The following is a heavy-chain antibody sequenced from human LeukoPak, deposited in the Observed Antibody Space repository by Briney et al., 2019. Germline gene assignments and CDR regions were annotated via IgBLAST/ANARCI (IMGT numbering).Heavy chain of an antibody. V-gene: IGHV3-23*01. CDR1: GFTFSSYA. J-gene: IGHJ4*02. Sequence: GGSLRLSCAASGFTFSSYAMSWVRQAPGKGLEWVSAISGSGGSTYYADSVKGRFTISRDNSKNTLYLQMNSPRAEDTAVYYCTRDYGSGTYRMRFDYWGQGTLVTVSS. CDR2: ISGSGGST. CDR3: TRDYGSGTYRMRFDY. D-gene: IGHD1-26*01.